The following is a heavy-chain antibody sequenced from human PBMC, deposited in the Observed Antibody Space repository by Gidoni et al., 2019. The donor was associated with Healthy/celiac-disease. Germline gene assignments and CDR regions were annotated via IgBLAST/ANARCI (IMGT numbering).Heavy chain of an antibody. J-gene: IGHJ6*02. CDR2: INHSGST. Sequence: QVQLQQWGAGLLKPSETLSLTCGVYGGSFSNYYWNWIRQPPGKGLEWIGEINHSGSTNYNPSLKSRVTISIDTSRKQFSLNLSSVTAADTAVYYCARFPLGVYGSGTYGPLGRYHFGLDVWGQGTTVAVSS. D-gene: IGHD3-10*01. CDR3: ARFPLGVYGSGTYGPLGRYHFGLDV. CDR1: GGSFSNYY. V-gene: IGHV4-34*01.